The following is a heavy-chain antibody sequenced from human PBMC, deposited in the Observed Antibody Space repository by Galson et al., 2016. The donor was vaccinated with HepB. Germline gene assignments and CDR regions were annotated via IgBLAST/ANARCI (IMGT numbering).Heavy chain of an antibody. Sequence: SLRLSCAASGFTFSSYSMTWVRQTPGKGLQWVSVISGGGDITDYAGSVKGRFTISRDNSKNTLYLQMNSLRAEDTAIYYCAKGGRRDAYNDCGQGTLVTVSS. J-gene: IGHJ4*02. CDR3: AKGGRRDAYND. V-gene: IGHV3-23*01. D-gene: IGHD5-24*01. CDR2: ISGGGDIT. CDR1: GFTFSSYS.